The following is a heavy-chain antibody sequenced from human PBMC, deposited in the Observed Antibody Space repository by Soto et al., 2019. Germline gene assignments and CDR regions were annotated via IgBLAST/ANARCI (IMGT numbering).Heavy chain of an antibody. Sequence: EVQLLESGGGLVQPGGSLRLSCAASGFTFSSYAMSWVRQAPGKGLEWVSAISGSGGSTYYADSVKGRFTISRDNTKNTLYLQMNSLRAEDTAVYYCAKGGRGGIAVAGYWYFDLWGRGTLVTVSS. CDR1: GFTFSSYA. V-gene: IGHV3-23*01. CDR3: AKGGRGGIAVAGYWYFDL. D-gene: IGHD6-19*01. J-gene: IGHJ2*01. CDR2: ISGSGGST.